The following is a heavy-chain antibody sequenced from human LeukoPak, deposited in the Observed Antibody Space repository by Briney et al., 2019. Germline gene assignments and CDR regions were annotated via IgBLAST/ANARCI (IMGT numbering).Heavy chain of an antibody. CDR1: GFTFADYG. J-gene: IGHJ4*02. Sequence: PGESLRLSCAASGFTFADYGMSWVRQAPGKGLEWVSGIKWNGGSTGYADSVKGRFTISRDNAKNSLYLQMNSLRVDDTALYYCASGYNSVGGYYFDYWGQGTLVTASS. V-gene: IGHV3-20*04. CDR3: ASGYNSVGGYYFDY. D-gene: IGHD2-15*01. CDR2: IKWNGGST.